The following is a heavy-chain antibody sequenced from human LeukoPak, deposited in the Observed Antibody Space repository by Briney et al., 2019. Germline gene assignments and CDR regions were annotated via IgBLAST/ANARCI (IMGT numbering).Heavy chain of an antibody. V-gene: IGHV1-2*02. CDR2: INPNSGGT. CDR3: ARGRLPSTGMIQH. CDR1: GYTFTGYY. D-gene: IGHD1-1*01. Sequence: PKASVKVSCKASGYTFTGYYMHWVRQAPEQGLEWMGCINPNSGGTNYAQKFQGRVTMTRDTSISTAYMERSRLRSDDTAVYYCARGRLPSTGMIQHWGQGTLVTVSS. J-gene: IGHJ1*01.